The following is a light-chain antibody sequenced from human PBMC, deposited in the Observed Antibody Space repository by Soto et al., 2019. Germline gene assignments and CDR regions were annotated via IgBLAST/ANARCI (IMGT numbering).Light chain of an antibody. J-gene: IGLJ3*02. CDR2: LNSDGSH. CDR3: QTWGTGIEV. CDR1: SGHSSYT. Sequence: QLVLTQSPSASASLGASVKLTCTLSSGHSSYTIAWHQQQPEKGPRYLMTLNSDGSHSKGDEIPDRFSGSNSGAERYLSISSLQSEDEADYYCQTWGTGIEVFGGGTKLTVL. V-gene: IGLV4-69*01.